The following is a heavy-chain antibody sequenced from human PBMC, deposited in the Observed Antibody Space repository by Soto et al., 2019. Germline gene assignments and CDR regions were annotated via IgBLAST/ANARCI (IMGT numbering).Heavy chain of an antibody. V-gene: IGHV3-23*01. D-gene: IGHD2-8*02. Sequence: VQLLESGGGLVQPGGSLRLSCAASGFTFSSYAMNWVRQTPGEGLEWVSGISDSGGSPYYADSVKGRFTISRDSSKNTLYLQMDSLRAEDTGVYYCARYALGLSPWWYNWFDRWGQGTLVSVSS. J-gene: IGHJ5*02. CDR2: ISDSGGSP. CDR1: GFTFSSYA. CDR3: ARYALGLSPWWYNWFDR.